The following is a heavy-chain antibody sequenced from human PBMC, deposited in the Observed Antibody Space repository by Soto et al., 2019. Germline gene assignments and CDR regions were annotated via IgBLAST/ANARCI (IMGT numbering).Heavy chain of an antibody. CDR3: AKAYYYDSSGEPNYYYGMDV. Sequence: EVQLLESGGGLVQPGGSLRLSCAASGFTFSSYAMSWVRQAPGKGLEWVSAISGSGGSTYYADSVKGRFTISRDNSKNTXDXRMNSLRAEDTAVYYCAKAYYYDSSGEPNYYYGMDVWGQGTTVTVSS. CDR1: GFTFSSYA. V-gene: IGHV3-23*01. CDR2: ISGSGGST. D-gene: IGHD3-22*01. J-gene: IGHJ6*02.